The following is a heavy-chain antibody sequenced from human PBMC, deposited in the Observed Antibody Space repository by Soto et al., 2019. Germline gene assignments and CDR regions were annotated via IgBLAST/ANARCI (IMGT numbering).Heavy chain of an antibody. J-gene: IGHJ5*02. D-gene: IGHD2-21*01. CDR3: SILGVEIATMGWFDP. CDR1: GGTFSSYA. V-gene: IGHV1-69*01. CDR2: IIPIFGTA. Sequence: QVQLVQSGAEVKKPGSSVKVSCKASGGTFSSYAISWGRQAPGQGLEWMGGIIPIFGTANYAQKFQGRVTITADESTSIAYMALCSLRSEDTTVYYCSILGVEIATMGWFDPWGQGTLVTVSS.